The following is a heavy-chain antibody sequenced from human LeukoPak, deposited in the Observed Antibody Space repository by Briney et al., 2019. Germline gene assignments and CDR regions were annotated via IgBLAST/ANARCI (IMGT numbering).Heavy chain of an antibody. D-gene: IGHD3-10*01. CDR2: ISGSGGRT. CDR1: GFSFTNYA. Sequence: GGSLSLSCAASGFSFTNYAIYWVRQAPGEGLEWVSAISGSGGRTYYADSVKGRFTISRDNSKNTLYLQTNSLRAEDTAVYYCAKDLGTMVRGVIYWGQGTLVTVSS. CDR3: AKDLGTMVRGVIY. J-gene: IGHJ4*02. V-gene: IGHV3-23*01.